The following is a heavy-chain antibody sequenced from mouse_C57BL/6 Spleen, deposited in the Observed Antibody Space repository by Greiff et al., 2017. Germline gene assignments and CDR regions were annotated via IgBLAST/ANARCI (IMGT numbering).Heavy chain of an antibody. V-gene: IGHV3-6*01. CDR1: GYSITSGYY. CDR3: ARDGLGPAWFAY. J-gene: IGHJ3*01. D-gene: IGHD4-1*01. Sequence: DVQLQESGPGLVKPSQSLSLTCSVTGYSITSGYYWNWIRQFPGNKLEWMGYISYDGSNNYNPSLKNRISITRDPSKNQFFLKLNSVTTEDTATYYCARDGLGPAWFAYWGQGTLVTVSA. CDR2: ISYDGSN.